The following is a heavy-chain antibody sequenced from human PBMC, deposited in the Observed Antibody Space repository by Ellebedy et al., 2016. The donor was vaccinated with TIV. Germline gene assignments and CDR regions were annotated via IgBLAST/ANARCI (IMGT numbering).Heavy chain of an antibody. Sequence: AASVKVSCKASGYTFTGYYMHWVRQAPGQGLEWMGWINPNSGGTNYAQKFQGRVTMTRDTSISTAYMELSRLRSDDTAVYYCARDDYGDYRLFDYWGQGTLVTVSS. CDR1: GYTFTGYY. CDR2: INPNSGGT. J-gene: IGHJ4*02. CDR3: ARDDYGDYRLFDY. V-gene: IGHV1-2*02. D-gene: IGHD4-17*01.